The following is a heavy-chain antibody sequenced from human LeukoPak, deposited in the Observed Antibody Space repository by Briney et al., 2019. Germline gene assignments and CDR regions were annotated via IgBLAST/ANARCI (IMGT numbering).Heavy chain of an antibody. V-gene: IGHV3-30*03. CDR1: GFTLSGYG. Sequence: PGGSLRLSCAASGFTLSGYGMHWVRQAPGKGLEWVAVISYDGSNKYYADSVKGRFTISRDNSKNELYLQMDSLRVDDTAVYFCAREVKSVYFDYWGQGTLVTVSS. CDR3: AREVKSVYFDY. J-gene: IGHJ4*02. CDR2: ISYDGSNK.